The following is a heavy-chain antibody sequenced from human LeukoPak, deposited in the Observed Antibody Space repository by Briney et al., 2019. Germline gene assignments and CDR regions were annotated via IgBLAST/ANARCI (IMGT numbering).Heavy chain of an antibody. J-gene: IGHJ3*02. CDR3: ARWTTVTTIDI. Sequence: KASETLSLTCAVYGVPLSGYYWSWIRQPPGKGLEWIGEINHSGSASYNPSLKSRVTISVDTSKNQFSLKLSSVTAADTAVYYCARWTTVTTIDIWGQGTMVTVSS. V-gene: IGHV4-34*01. CDR1: GVPLSGYY. D-gene: IGHD4-17*01. CDR2: INHSGSA.